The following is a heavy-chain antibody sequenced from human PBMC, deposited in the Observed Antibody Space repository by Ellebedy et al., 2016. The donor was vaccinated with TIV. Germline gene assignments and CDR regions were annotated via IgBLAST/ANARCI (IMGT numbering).Heavy chain of an antibody. CDR3: AKGTENHYFDY. Sequence: GESLKISCAASGFTFSRFAMHWARPAPGKGLEWVAIISNDGSNKFYGDSVKGRFTISRDNSKNTLYLQMNSLRADDTAVYYCAKGTENHYFDYWGQGTLVAVSS. V-gene: IGHV3-30*18. D-gene: IGHD1-1*01. CDR1: GFTFSRFA. CDR2: ISNDGSNK. J-gene: IGHJ4*02.